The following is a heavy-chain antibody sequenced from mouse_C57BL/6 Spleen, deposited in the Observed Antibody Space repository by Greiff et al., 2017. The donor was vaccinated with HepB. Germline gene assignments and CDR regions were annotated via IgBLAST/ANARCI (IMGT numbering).Heavy chain of an antibody. V-gene: IGHV1-4*01. Sequence: QVQLKESGAELARPGASVKMSCKASGYTFTSYTMHWVKQRPGQGLEWIGYINPSSGYTKYNQKFKDKATLTADKSSSTAYMQLSSLTSEDSAVYYCARGGDGDYWGQGTTLTVSS. D-gene: IGHD3-3*01. J-gene: IGHJ2*01. CDR3: ARGGDGDY. CDR2: INPSSGYT. CDR1: GYTFTSYT.